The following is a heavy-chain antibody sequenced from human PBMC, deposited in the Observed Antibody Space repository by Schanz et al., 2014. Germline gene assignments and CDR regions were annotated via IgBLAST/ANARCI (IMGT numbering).Heavy chain of an antibody. CDR2: IRNDENNK. Sequence: QVQLVESGGGVVQPGRSLRLSCAASGFTFSSYAMHWVRQAPGKGLEWVTAIRNDENNKYYAGSVKGSFTMSRDNSKNTLYLQMSSLRAEVMYGYYSPTANTRRRTYFDYWGRGTLVTVSS. J-gene: IGHJ4*02. CDR1: GFTFSSYA. CDR3: PTANTRRRTYFDY. V-gene: IGHV3-33*08. D-gene: IGHD2-2*02.